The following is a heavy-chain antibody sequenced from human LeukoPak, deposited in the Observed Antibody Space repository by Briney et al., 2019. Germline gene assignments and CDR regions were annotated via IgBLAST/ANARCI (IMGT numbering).Heavy chain of an antibody. V-gene: IGHV4-59*08. J-gene: IGHJ5*02. CDR1: GGSISSYY. CDR3: ASMGSSWYNWFDP. D-gene: IGHD6-13*01. Sequence: SETLSLTCTVSGGSISSYYWSWLRQPPGKGLEWIGYIYYSGSTNYNPSLKSRVTISVDTSKNQFSLKLSSVTAADTAVYYCASMGSSWYNWFDPWGQGTLVTVSS. CDR2: IYYSGST.